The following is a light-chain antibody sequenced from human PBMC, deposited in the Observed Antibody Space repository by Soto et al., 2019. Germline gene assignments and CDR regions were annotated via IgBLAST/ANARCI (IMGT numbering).Light chain of an antibody. Sequence: EIVMTQSPVTLSVSPGERAALSCRASQSVGSNFAWYQQRPGQAPRVLIYGTSTRATGVPARFSGSGSGTDFTLTISSLQSEDLAVYYCQQYNNWPYTFGQGTRLEIK. J-gene: IGKJ2*01. V-gene: IGKV3-15*01. CDR2: GTS. CDR1: QSVGSN. CDR3: QQYNNWPYT.